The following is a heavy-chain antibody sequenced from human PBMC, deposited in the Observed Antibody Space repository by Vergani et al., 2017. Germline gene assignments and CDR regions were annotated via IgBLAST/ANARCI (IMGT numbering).Heavy chain of an antibody. Sequence: LVESGGGLVQPGGSLTLSCAASSVSFSSHYMTWVRQAPGKGLEWVSTINIGGRTSYADSVKGRLTLTRDDSKNTLHLQMNSLRPEDTAVYYCARGMTTETTDLDGFDIWGQGTMVSVSS. D-gene: IGHD4-17*01. J-gene: IGHJ3*02. CDR2: INIGGRT. CDR1: SVSFSSHY. CDR3: ARGMTTETTDLDGFDI. V-gene: IGHV3-66*02.